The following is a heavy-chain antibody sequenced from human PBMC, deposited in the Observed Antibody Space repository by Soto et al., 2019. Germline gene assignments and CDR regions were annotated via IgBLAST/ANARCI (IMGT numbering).Heavy chain of an antibody. D-gene: IGHD5-12*01. J-gene: IGHJ4*02. V-gene: IGHV2-5*02. CDR3: ARLTRGVYDLDRLWEKFDY. CDR1: GFSLSTNGMG. Sequence: QITVKESGLTLVKPTETLTLTCTFSGFSLSTNGMGVGRIRQPPGKALEWLALIYWDDDKRYSPSLRSRLTIIKDTSKNQVDLTMTNMEPVDTATYYCARLTRGVYDLDRLWEKFDYWGQGTLVTVSS. CDR2: IYWDDDK.